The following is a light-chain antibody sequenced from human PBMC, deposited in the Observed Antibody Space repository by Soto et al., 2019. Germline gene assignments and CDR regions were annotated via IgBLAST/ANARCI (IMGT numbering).Light chain of an antibody. J-gene: IGKJ1*01. V-gene: IGKV1-39*01. CDR2: AAS. CDR3: QQSYSTPRT. Sequence: DIQMTQSPSTLSASLGDRVTITCRASQSIRSWLSWYQQKPGKAPKLLIYAASSLQSGVPSRFSGSVSGTDFTLTISSLQPEDFATYYCQQSYSTPRTFGQGTKVDIK. CDR1: QSIRSW.